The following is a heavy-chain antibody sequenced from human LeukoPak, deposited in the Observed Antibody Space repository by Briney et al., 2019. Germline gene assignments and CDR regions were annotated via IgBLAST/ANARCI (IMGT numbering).Heavy chain of an antibody. D-gene: IGHD2-2*01. J-gene: IGHJ6*03. CDR2: MNPNSGNT. CDR3: ARSICSSTSCYPKYYYYYMDV. CDR1: GYTFTSYD. Sequence: ASVKVSCKASGYTFTSYDINWVRQATGQGLEWMGWMNPNSGNTGYAQKFQGRVTMTRDTSTSTVYMELSSLRSEDTAVYYCARSICSSTSCYPKYYYYYMDVWGKGTTVTVSS. V-gene: IGHV1-8*01.